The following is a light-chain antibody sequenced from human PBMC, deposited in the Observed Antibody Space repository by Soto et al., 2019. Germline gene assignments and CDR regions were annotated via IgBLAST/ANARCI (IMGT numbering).Light chain of an antibody. J-gene: IGKJ1*01. CDR3: QQYYSYPRT. CDR1: QGISSY. V-gene: IGKV1-8*01. CDR2: AAS. Sequence: AIRLIQKPSSVSATEIDKVTITFLASQGISSYLAWYQQKPGKAPKLLIYAASTLQSGVPSRFSGSGSGTDFTLTISCLQSEDFATYYCQQYYSYPRTFGQGTKVDIK.